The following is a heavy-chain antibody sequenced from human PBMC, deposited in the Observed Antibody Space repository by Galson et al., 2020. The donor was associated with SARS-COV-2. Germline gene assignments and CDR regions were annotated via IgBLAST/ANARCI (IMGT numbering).Heavy chain of an antibody. CDR1: GFTFSSYS. CDR3: ARHYGSGSYYNGDLGY. Sequence: NSGGSLRLSCAASGFTFSSYSMNWVRQAPGKGLEWVSSISSSSSYIYYADSVKGRFTISRDNAKNSLYLQMNSLRAEDTAVYYCARHYGSGSYYNGDLGYWGQGTLVTVSS. J-gene: IGHJ4*02. CDR2: ISSSSSYI. V-gene: IGHV3-21*01. D-gene: IGHD3-10*01.